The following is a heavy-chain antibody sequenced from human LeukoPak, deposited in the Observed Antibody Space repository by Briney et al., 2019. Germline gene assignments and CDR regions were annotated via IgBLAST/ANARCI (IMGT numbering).Heavy chain of an antibody. CDR1: GYTFTNYY. V-gene: IGHV1-46*01. CDR3: ARGSMAVAGPAWY. Sequence: GASVKVSCKASGYTFTNYYMHWVRQAPGQGLEWMGIINPSGAGTGYAQNFQGRVTMTRDTSTSTAYMELSSLRSEDTAVYYCARGSMAVAGPAWYWGQGTLVTVSS. D-gene: IGHD6-19*01. CDR2: INPSGAGT. J-gene: IGHJ4*02.